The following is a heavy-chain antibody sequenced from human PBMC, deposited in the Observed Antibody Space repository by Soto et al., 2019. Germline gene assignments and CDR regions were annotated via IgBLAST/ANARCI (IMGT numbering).Heavy chain of an antibody. CDR1: GDSVSNNGAA. CDR2: TYYRSKWFN. CDR3: ARHPKPMVHGFDR. J-gene: IGHJ4*02. Sequence: SQTLSLTCAISGDSVSNNGAAWNWIRQSPSGGLEWLGRTYYRSKWFNDYAVSVKSRITISPDTSKNQFSLQLNAVTPDDTAVYSRARHPKPMVHGFDRWGQGTLVTVSS. D-gene: IGHD2-8*01. V-gene: IGHV6-1*01.